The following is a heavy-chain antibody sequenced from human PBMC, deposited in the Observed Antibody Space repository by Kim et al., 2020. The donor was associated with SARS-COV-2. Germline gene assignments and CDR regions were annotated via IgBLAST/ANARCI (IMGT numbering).Heavy chain of an antibody. V-gene: IGHV3-23*01. Sequence: GGSLRLSCAASGFTFSSYAMSWVRQAPGKGLEWVSAISGSGGSTYYADFVKGRFTISRDNSKNTLYLQMNSLRAEDPAVFYCAKDLGSSSLLHTDYYYGMDVWGQGTTVTVSS. J-gene: IGHJ6*02. D-gene: IGHD6-13*01. CDR3: AKDLGSSSLLHTDYYYGMDV. CDR1: GFTFSSYA. CDR2: ISGSGGST.